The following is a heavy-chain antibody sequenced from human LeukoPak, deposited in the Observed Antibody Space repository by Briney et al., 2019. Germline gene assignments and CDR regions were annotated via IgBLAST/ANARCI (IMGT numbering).Heavy chain of an antibody. CDR1: GFSFSSAL. J-gene: IGHJ4*02. V-gene: IGHV3-15*04. CDR2: IESRTNGGST. CDR3: TRESPQLDY. Sequence: GGSLRLSCAASGFSFSSALMTWVRQAPGKGLEWVGRIESRTNGGSTDYAAPVKGRFTISRDDSKNTLYLQMNSLKTEDTAVYYCTRESPQLDYWGEETLVTVSS.